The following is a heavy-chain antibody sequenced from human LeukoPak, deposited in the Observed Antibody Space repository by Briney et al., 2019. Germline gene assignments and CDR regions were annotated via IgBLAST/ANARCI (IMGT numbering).Heavy chain of an antibody. CDR1: GYSFTSYW. D-gene: IGHD6-13*01. CDR2: IFPGDSDT. V-gene: IGHV5-51*01. CDR3: ASAVIYRTSWYSGVAFDY. J-gene: IGHJ4*02. Sequence: LGESLKISCKTSGYSFTSYWIGWVRQMPGKGLEWMGIIFPGDSDTKYSPSFQGQVTISADKSISAAYLQWSSLKASDTAVYYCASAVIYRTSWYSGVAFDYWGQGTLVTVSS.